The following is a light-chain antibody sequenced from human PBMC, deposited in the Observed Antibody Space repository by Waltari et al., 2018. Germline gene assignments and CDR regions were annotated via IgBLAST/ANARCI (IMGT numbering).Light chain of an antibody. V-gene: IGKV3-20*01. CDR3: QKYGSLPAT. J-gene: IGKJ1*01. CDR1: QSVSRY. Sequence: EIVLTQSPGTLSLSPWERATLSCRASQSVSRYLAWYQQKPGQAPRLLIYDASSRATGIPDRFSGSGSGTDFSLTISRLEPEDFAVYYCQKYGSLPATFGQGTKVEIK. CDR2: DAS.